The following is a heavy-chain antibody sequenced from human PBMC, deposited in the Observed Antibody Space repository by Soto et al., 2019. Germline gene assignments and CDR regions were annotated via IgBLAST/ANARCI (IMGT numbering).Heavy chain of an antibody. J-gene: IGHJ4*02. V-gene: IGHV1-8*01. CDR2: MNPNSGNT. CDR3: ARARGYSYFYADPPDY. D-gene: IGHD5-18*01. Sequence: ASVKVSCKASGYTFTSYDINWVRQATGQGLEWMGWMNPNSGNTGYAQKFQGRVTMTRNTSISTAYMELSSLRSEDTAVYYCARARGYSYFYADPPDYWGQGTLVTVSS. CDR1: GYTFTSYD.